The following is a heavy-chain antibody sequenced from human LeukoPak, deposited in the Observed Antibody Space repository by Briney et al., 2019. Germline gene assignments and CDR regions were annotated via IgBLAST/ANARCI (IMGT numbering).Heavy chain of an antibody. Sequence: GGSLRLSCAASGFTFSRYSVSWVRQAPGKGLEWVSAISGSGTTIYYADSVKGRFTISRDNSKNTLYLQINSLRGEDTAVYYCAKDSGGTYFYYYYYMDIWGKGTTVTVSS. V-gene: IGHV3-23*01. J-gene: IGHJ6*03. CDR1: GFTFSRYS. CDR2: ISGSGTTI. D-gene: IGHD1-26*01. CDR3: AKDSGGTYFYYYYYMDI.